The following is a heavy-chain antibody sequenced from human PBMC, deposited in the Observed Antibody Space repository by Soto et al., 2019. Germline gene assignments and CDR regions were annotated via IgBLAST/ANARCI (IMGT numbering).Heavy chain of an antibody. D-gene: IGHD2-2*01. CDR2: MNPNSGNT. Sequence: ASVNVAFPSSGSPFTSYDINWVRPSPFQGLEWMGWMNPNSGNTGYAQKFQGRVTMTRNTSISTAYMELSSLRSEDTAVYYCARGLVRYCSSTSCSMGMDVWGQGTTVTVSS. CDR1: GSPFTSYD. CDR3: ARGLVRYCSSTSCSMGMDV. V-gene: IGHV1-8*01. J-gene: IGHJ6*02.